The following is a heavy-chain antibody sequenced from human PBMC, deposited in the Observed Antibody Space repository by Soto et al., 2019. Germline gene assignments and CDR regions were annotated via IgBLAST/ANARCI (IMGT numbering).Heavy chain of an antibody. D-gene: IGHD3-22*01. Sequence: SETLSLTCAVSGGSISSSNWWSWVRQPPGKGLEWIGEIYHSGSTNYNPSLKSRVTISVDKSKNQFSLKLSSVTAADTAVYYCARDRGYYDSSGRHYFDYWGQGTLVTVSS. J-gene: IGHJ4*02. V-gene: IGHV4-4*02. CDR1: GGSISSSNW. CDR2: IYHSGST. CDR3: ARDRGYYDSSGRHYFDY.